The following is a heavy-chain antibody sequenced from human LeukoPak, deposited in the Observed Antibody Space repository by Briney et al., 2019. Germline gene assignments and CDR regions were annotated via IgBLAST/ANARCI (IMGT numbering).Heavy chain of an antibody. J-gene: IGHJ4*02. V-gene: IGHV1-8*01. CDR2: MNPNSGNT. CDR3: ARTVRYFDWLLYLYYFDY. CDR1: GYTFTSYD. Sequence: ASVNVSCKASGYTFTSYDINWVRQATGQGLEWMGWMNPNSGNTGYAQKFQGRVTMTRNTSISTAYMELSSLRSEDTAVYYCARTVRYFDWLLYLYYFDYWGQGTLVTVSS. D-gene: IGHD3-9*01.